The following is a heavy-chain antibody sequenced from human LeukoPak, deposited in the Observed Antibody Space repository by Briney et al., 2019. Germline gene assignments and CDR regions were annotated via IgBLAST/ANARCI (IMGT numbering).Heavy chain of an antibody. D-gene: IGHD6-13*01. J-gene: IGHJ6*03. V-gene: IGHV3-33*06. CDR2: IWYDGSNK. CDR3: AKVAALSYYMDV. Sequence: GGSLRLSCAASGFTFSSYGMHGLRQARGKGREGVAVIWYDGSNKYYADSVKRRFTTSRDNYKNTLYMQKNSLRAADTAVYYCAKVAALSYYMDVWGKGTTVTVSS. CDR1: GFTFSSYG.